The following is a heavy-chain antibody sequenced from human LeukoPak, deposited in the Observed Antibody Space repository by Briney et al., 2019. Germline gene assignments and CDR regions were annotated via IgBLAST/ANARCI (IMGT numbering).Heavy chain of an antibody. J-gene: IGHJ4*02. V-gene: IGHV4-39*07. Sequence: SETLSLTCTVSGGSISSSSYYWGWIRQPPGKGLEWIGSIYHSGSTYYNPSLKSRVTISVDTSKNQFSLKLSSVTAADTAVYYCARATPSSSSDFDYWGQGTLVTVSS. CDR3: ARATPSSSSDFDY. CDR1: GGSISSSSYY. D-gene: IGHD6-6*01. CDR2: IYHSGST.